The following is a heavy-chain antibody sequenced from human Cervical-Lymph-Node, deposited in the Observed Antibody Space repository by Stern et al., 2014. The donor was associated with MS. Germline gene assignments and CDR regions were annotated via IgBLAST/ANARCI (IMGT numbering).Heavy chain of an antibody. Sequence: QVQLVQSGPEVKKPGASVQVSCKASGYIFSSYGINWVRQAPGQGLEWMGWVSTYNGKTNYAQKFQDRVTMTTDTSTNTAYMELRSLRSDDTAVYYCAREVYGDSRRFDSWGQGTLVTVSS. D-gene: IGHD4-17*01. CDR2: VSTYNGKT. V-gene: IGHV1-18*01. CDR3: AREVYGDSRRFDS. CDR1: GYIFSSYG. J-gene: IGHJ4*02.